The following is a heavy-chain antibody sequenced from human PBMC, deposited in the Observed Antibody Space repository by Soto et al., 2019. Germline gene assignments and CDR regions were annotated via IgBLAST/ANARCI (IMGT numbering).Heavy chain of an antibody. CDR3: AKDRGGTGWPFDH. Sequence: EVQLVESGGGLVQPGGSLRLSCTPSGCTFGNFAMSWVRQAPGKGLEWVSSISAGGATTYYADSVKGRVTMSRDNSKNTLYLQMISLRAEDSAVYYCAKDRGGTGWPFDHWGQGTLVTVSS. V-gene: IGHV3-23*04. CDR2: ISAGGATT. J-gene: IGHJ4*02. D-gene: IGHD6-19*01. CDR1: GCTFGNFA.